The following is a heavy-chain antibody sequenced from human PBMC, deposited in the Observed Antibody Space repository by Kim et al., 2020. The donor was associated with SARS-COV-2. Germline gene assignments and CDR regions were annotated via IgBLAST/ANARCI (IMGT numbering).Heavy chain of an antibody. CDR1: GYSFTSYW. V-gene: IGHV5-10-1*01. D-gene: IGHD3-9*01. Sequence: GESLKISCKGSGYSFTSYWISWVRQMPGKGLEWMGRIDPSDSYTNYSPSFQGHVTISADKSISTAYLQGSSLKASDTAMYYCARNRYDVLTAPTVMDVWGQGTTVTVPS. CDR3: ARNRYDVLTAPTVMDV. CDR2: IDPSDSYT. J-gene: IGHJ6*02.